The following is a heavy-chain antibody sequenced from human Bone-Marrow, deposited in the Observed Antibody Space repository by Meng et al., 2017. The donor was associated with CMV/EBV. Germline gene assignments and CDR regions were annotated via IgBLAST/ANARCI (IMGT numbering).Heavy chain of an antibody. D-gene: IGHD3-16*01. CDR2: ISSSSSYI. J-gene: IGHJ4*02. V-gene: IGHV3-21*04. Sequence: GGSLRLSCAASGFTFSSYSMNWVRQAPGKGLEWVSSISSSSSYIYYADSVKGRFTISRDNAKNSLYLQMNSLRPEDTALYYCTKGVYGGTCYFDFWGQGTLVTVSS. CDR3: TKGVYGGTCYFDF. CDR1: GFTFSSYS.